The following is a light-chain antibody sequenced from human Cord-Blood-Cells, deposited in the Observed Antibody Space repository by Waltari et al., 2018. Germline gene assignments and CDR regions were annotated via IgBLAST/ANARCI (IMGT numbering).Light chain of an antibody. CDR2: EVS. CDR1: SSDVGGYNY. Sequence: QSALTQPASVSGSPGQSITIPCTGTSSDVGGYNYVSWYQQHPGKAPKLMIYEVSNRPSGVSNRFSGSKSGNTASLTISGLLAEDEADYYCSSYTSSSTHYVFGTGTKVTVL. J-gene: IGLJ1*01. CDR3: SSYTSSSTHYV. V-gene: IGLV2-14*01.